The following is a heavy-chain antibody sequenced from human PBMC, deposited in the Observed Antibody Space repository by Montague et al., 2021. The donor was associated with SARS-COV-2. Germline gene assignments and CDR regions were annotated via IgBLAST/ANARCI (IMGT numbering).Heavy chain of an antibody. CDR2: ISSSGSTI. D-gene: IGHD3-10*01. J-gene: IGHJ6*02. CDR1: GFTFSSYE. CDR3: AREYSAPRWFGEYNRYGMDV. V-gene: IGHV3-48*03. Sequence: SLRLSCAASGFTFSSYEMNWVRQAPGEGLEWVSYISSSGSTIYYADSVKGRFTISRDNSKNTLYLQMNSLRAEDTAVYYCAREYSAPRWFGEYNRYGMDVWGQGTTVTVSS.